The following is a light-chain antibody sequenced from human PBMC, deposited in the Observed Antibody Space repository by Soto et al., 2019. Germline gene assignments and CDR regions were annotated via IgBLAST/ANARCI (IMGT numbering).Light chain of an antibody. V-gene: IGKV3-15*01. J-gene: IGKJ4*01. CDR1: QSVSSN. Sequence: EIVMTQSPATLSVSPGERATLSCRASQSVSSNLAWYQQKPGQAPRLLIFGASTRATGIPVRFSGSGSGTEFTLTISSLQSEDFAVYYCQQYNNWPQLTFGGGTKV. CDR3: QQYNNWPQLT. CDR2: GAS.